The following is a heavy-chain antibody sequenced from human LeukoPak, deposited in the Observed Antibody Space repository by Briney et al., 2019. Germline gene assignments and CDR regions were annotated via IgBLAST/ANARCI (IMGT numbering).Heavy chain of an antibody. CDR3: ARPWGYFDY. D-gene: IGHD3-16*01. CDR1: GFTFSSYW. J-gene: IGHJ4*02. Sequence: GGSLRLSCAASGFTFSSYWISWVRQAPGKGLERVANIKQDGSEKYYVYSVKGCFTISRANAKNSLYLQMNSLRAEDTGVYYCARPWGYFDYWGQGTLVTVSS. V-gene: IGHV3-7*01. CDR2: IKQDGSEK.